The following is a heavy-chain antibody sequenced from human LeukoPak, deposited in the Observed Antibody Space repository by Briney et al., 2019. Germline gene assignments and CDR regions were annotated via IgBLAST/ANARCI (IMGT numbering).Heavy chain of an antibody. CDR1: GFTFSSYA. V-gene: IGHV3-30*04. CDR2: ISYDGSNK. CDR3: ARDKGSNYDDAFDI. J-gene: IGHJ3*02. Sequence: PGGSLRLSCAASGFTFSSYAMHWVRQAPGKGLEWVAVISYDGSNKYYADSVKGRFTISRDNSKNTLYLQMNSLRAEDTAVYYCARDKGSNYDDAFDIWGQGTMVTVSS. D-gene: IGHD3-10*01.